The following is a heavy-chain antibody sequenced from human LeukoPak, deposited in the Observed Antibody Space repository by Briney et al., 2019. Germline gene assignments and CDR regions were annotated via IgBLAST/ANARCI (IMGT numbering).Heavy chain of an antibody. J-gene: IGHJ4*02. CDR1: GGSISSGSYY. CDR3: DRVSWHYFDY. D-gene: IGHD5-24*01. Sequence: SETLSLTCTVSGGSISSGSYYWSWIRQPAGKGLEWIGRISTSGSSKYNPSLESRVPMSVDTSKNQFSLKVTSVTAADTAMYARDRVSWHYFDYWGQGTLLTVSS. V-gene: IGHV4-61*02. CDR2: ISTSGSS.